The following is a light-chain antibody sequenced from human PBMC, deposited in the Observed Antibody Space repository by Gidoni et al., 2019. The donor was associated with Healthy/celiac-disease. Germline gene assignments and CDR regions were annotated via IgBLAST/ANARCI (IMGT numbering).Light chain of an antibody. CDR3: QSYDSSLSGLV. CDR1: SSNIGAGYD. V-gene: IGLV1-40*01. Sequence: QSALTPPPSVSVAPGQSVTISCTWSSSNIGAGYDVHWYQQLPGTAPKLLIYGNSNRPSGVPDRFSGSKSGTSASLAITGLQAEDEADYYCQSYDSSLSGLVFGGGTKLTVL. J-gene: IGLJ2*01. CDR2: GNS.